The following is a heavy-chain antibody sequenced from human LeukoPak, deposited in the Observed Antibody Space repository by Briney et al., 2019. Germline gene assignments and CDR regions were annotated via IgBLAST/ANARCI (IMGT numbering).Heavy chain of an antibody. CDR2: ISGNGVIT. CDR3: ARAHCGGVCPPALDY. V-gene: IGHV3-64*01. D-gene: IGHD2-21*02. CDR1: EFTSSSYA. Sequence: GRSLGLSFAASEFTSSSYAMCWRHEAPATRLEYVSAISGNGVITYYGNSVKGRFTISRDNAKNTLYLQMGSLRGDDVAVYYCARAHCGGVCPPALDYWGQGSLVTGSS. J-gene: IGHJ4*02.